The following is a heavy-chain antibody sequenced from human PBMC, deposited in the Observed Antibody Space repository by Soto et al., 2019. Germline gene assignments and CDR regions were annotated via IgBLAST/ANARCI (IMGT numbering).Heavy chain of an antibody. J-gene: IGHJ4*02. Sequence: QVQLVESGGGVVQPGRSLRLSCAASGFTFSSYGMHWVRQAPGKGLEWVAVISYDGSNKYYADSVKGRFTISRDNSKNTLYLQMNSLRAEDTAVYYCAKDLIFDYWGKGTLVTVSS. CDR1: GFTFSSYG. V-gene: IGHV3-30*18. CDR3: AKDLIFDY. CDR2: ISYDGSNK. D-gene: IGHD2-15*01.